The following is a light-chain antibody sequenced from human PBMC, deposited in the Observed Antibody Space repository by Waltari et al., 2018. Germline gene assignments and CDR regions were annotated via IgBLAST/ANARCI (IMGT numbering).Light chain of an antibody. V-gene: IGKV3-11*01. CDR2: DAS. Sequence: EIVLTQSPATLSLSPGERATLSCRASQTVRSYLAWYQQKPGQAPRRLIFDASSRAPGIPAKFSGSGSGTDFTLTVSNLEPEDFAVYYCQQRSNWPYTFGQGTRLEIK. J-gene: IGKJ2*01. CDR3: QQRSNWPYT. CDR1: QTVRSY.